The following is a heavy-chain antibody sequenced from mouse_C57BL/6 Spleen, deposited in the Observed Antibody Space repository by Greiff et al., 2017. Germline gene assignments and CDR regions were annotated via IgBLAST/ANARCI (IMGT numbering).Heavy chain of an antibody. V-gene: IGHV8-12*01. CDR1: GFSLSTSGMG. D-gene: IGHD2-3*01. J-gene: IGHJ4*01. CDR2: TYWDDDK. CDR3: ARIYDGFLYAFDY. Sequence: QVTLKVSGPGILQSSQTLSLSCSSSGFSLSTSGMGVSWIRQPSGKGLDWLAHTYWDDDKCYNPSLKSPLTISKDTSRNQVFLKITSVDTEDTATYYCARIYDGFLYAFDYWGQGTSVTGSS.